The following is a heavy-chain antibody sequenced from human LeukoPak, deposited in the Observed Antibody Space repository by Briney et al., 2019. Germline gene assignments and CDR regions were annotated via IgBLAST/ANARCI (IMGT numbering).Heavy chain of an antibody. V-gene: IGHV4-39*01. Sequence: KTSETLSLTCTVSGGSISSSRYFWGWIRQPPGKGLEWIGGIFYSGSTYYNPSLNSRVTISIDTSKNQFSLRLSSVTAADTAVYYRARQMNTVTADYWGQGTLVTVSS. CDR3: ARQMNTVTADY. D-gene: IGHD4-17*01. CDR2: IFYSGST. CDR1: GGSISSSRYF. J-gene: IGHJ4*02.